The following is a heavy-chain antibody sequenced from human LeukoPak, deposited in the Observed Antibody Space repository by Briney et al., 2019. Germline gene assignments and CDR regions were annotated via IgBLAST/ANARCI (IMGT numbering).Heavy chain of an antibody. Sequence: PGGSLRLSCAASGFTFSSYSMYLVRQAPGKGLEWVSFISSGSNYIYYIDSVKGRFTISRDNAKNSLYLQMNSLRVEDTAIYYCARVGCSGGTCYDYWGQGTLVTVSS. J-gene: IGHJ4*02. CDR2: ISSGSNYI. D-gene: IGHD2-15*01. CDR1: GFTFSSYS. CDR3: ARVGCSGGTCYDY. V-gene: IGHV3-21*01.